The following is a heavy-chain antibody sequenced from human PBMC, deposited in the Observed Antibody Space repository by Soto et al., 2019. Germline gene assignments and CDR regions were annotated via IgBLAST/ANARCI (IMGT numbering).Heavy chain of an antibody. CDR2: ISTHNGNT. CDR1: VFTSSG. V-gene: IGHV1-18*04. D-gene: IGHD3-3*01. Sequence: ASVKVSCKASVFTSSGISWVRQAPGQGLEWLGWISTHNGNTIYGQKFQGRVIMTIETSTTTVYMELRSLNSDDTAVYFCAREGILGPFDSYDLWGQGTPVTVSS. J-gene: IGHJ3*01. CDR3: AREGILGPFDSYDL.